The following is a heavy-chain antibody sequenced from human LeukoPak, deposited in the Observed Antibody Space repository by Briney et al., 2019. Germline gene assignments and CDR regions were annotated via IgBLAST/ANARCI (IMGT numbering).Heavy chain of an antibody. CDR3: ARDSVLLEWLLYFVY. Sequence: GSLRLSCAASGFTFSSYWMSWVRQAPGKGLEWVANIKQDGSEKYYVDSVKGRFTISRDNAKNSLYLQMNSLRAEDTAVYYCARDSVLLEWLLYFVYWGQGTLVTVSS. V-gene: IGHV3-7*01. CDR1: GFTFSSYW. D-gene: IGHD3-3*01. CDR2: IKQDGSEK. J-gene: IGHJ4*02.